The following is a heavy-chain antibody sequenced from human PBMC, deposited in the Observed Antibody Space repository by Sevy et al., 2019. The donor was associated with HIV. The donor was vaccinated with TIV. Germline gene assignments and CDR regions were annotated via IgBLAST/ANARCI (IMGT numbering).Heavy chain of an antibody. CDR1: GDSISTYY. V-gene: IGHV4-59*01. CDR3: ARGMGSYDSLTGYHYYYYGMDV. D-gene: IGHD3-9*01. J-gene: IGHJ6*02. Sequence: SETLSLTCTVSGDSISTYYWSWIRQPPGKGLEWIGYIYYSGSTNYNPSLKSRVTMSIDTSKNQFSLKLSSVTAADTAVYYCARGMGSYDSLTGYHYYYYGMDVWGQGTTVTVSS. CDR2: IYYSGST.